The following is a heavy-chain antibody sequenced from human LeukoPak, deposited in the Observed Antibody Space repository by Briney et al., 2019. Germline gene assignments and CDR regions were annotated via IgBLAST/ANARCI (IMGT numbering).Heavy chain of an antibody. D-gene: IGHD6-19*01. V-gene: IGHV3-15*01. CDR2: IRSKTDGGTI. CDR1: GFTLKNAW. Sequence: GGSLRLSCVAPGFTLKNAWMSWVRQAPGKGLEWVGRIRSKTDGGTIDYAAPVKGRFSISRDDSKNTLYLQMNSLKTEDTAVYYCTTGTEQQWLSPDHWGQGTLVTVSS. J-gene: IGHJ5*02. CDR3: TTGTEQQWLSPDH.